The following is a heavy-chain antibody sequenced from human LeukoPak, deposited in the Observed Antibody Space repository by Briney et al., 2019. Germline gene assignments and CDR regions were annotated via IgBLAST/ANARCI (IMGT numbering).Heavy chain of an antibody. CDR1: GGSISSLY. Sequence: SETLSLTCTVSGGSISSLYWTWIRQPPGKGLEWIGYLYYSGSTNYNPSLKSRVTISLDTSKNQVSLKLSSVTAADTAVYYCARVVSNGDRAAFDIWGQGTMITVSS. J-gene: IGHJ3*02. V-gene: IGHV4-59*11. D-gene: IGHD2-8*01. CDR2: LYYSGST. CDR3: ARVVSNGDRAAFDI.